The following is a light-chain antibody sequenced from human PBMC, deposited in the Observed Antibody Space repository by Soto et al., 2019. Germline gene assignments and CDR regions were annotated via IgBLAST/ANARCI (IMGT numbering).Light chain of an antibody. CDR2: END. Sequence: QSVLTQSPSVSAAPGQKVTMPCSGSSSNIGEYYVSWHQQLPGTAPKLLIYENDKRPSGIPDRFSGSKSGTSATLDITGLQTGDEADYYSGTEVSSLTTFVFLTGTEV. V-gene: IGLV1-51*02. CDR1: SSNIGEYY. CDR3: GTEVSSLTTFV. J-gene: IGLJ1*01.